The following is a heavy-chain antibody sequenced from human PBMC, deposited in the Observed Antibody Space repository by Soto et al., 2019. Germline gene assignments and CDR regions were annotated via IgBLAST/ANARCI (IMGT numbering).Heavy chain of an antibody. V-gene: IGHV3-11*04. Sequence: QAQLVQSGGGVVKPGGSLRLSCVGSDLNFHDHYMSWIRQAPGKGLEWVAYIASFATTIQYADSVKGRFTISRDDGKRSLYLQMNSLRAEDTAVYYCALSLGVGVRGAFDVWGQGTTVTVSP. CDR1: DLNFHDHY. D-gene: IGHD3-3*01. CDR3: ALSLGVGVRGAFDV. CDR2: IASFATTI. J-gene: IGHJ3*01.